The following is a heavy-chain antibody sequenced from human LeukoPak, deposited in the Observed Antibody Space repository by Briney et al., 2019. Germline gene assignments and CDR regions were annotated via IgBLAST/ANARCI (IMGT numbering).Heavy chain of an antibody. J-gene: IGHJ4*02. CDR1: GGSIRNYY. CDR2: IYYSGST. CDR3: ARLDYGDYVYYFDY. Sequence: SETLSLTCTVSGGSIRNYYWNWIRQPPGKGLEWIGYIYYSGSTNYNPSLKSRVTISVDTSKNQFSLKLNSVTTADTAVYYCARLDYGDYVYYFDYWGQGTLVTVSS. V-gene: IGHV4-59*01. D-gene: IGHD4-17*01.